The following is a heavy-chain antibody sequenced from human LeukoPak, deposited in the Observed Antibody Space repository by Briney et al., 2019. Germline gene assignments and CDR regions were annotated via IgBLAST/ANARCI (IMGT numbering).Heavy chain of an antibody. J-gene: IGHJ3*02. CDR2: INPNSGGT. CDR3: ERDLQVVTAIMSDAFDI. CDR1: GYTFTGYY. Sequence: ASVKVSCKASGYTFTGYYMHWVRQAPGQGLEWMGWINPNSGGTNYAQKFQGRVTMTRDTSISTAYMELSRLRSDDTAVYYCERDLQVVTAIMSDAFDIWGQGTLVTVSS. V-gene: IGHV1-2*02. D-gene: IGHD2-21*02.